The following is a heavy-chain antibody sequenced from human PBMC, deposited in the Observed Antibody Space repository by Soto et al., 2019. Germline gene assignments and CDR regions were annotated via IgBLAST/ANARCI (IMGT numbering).Heavy chain of an antibody. Sequence: PSETLSLTCAVYGGSFSGYYWSWIRQPPGKGLEWIGEINHSGSTNYNPSLKRRVTISVETTKCQFSLKLRSVTSADTGAYYCARRRAAAVYYYFYDMDDWGQGTTVTVSS. CDR1: GGSFSGYY. CDR2: INHSGST. CDR3: ARRRAAAVYYYFYDMDD. D-gene: IGHD6-13*01. J-gene: IGHJ6*02. V-gene: IGHV4-34*01.